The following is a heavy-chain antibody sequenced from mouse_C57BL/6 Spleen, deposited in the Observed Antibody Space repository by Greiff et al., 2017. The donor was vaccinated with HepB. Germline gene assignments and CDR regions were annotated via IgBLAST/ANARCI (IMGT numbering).Heavy chain of an antibody. J-gene: IGHJ4*01. CDR1: GFTFSSYG. CDR3: ARQTTGDYYAMDY. D-gene: IGHD1-1*01. CDR2: ISSGGSYT. Sequence: EVMLVESGGDLVKPGGSLKLSCAASGFTFSSYGMSWVRQTPDKRLEWVATISSGGSYTYYPDSVKGRFTISRDNAKNTLYLQMSSLKSEDTAMYYCARQTTGDYYAMDYWGQGTSVTVSS. V-gene: IGHV5-6*01.